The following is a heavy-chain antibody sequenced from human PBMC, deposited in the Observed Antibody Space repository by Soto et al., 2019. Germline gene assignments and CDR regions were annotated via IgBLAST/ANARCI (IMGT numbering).Heavy chain of an antibody. D-gene: IGHD1-26*01. J-gene: IGHJ6*02. Sequence: ASVKVSCKASGYTFTSYAMHWVRQAPGQRLEWMGWINAGNGNTKYSQKFQGRVTITRDTSASTAYMELSSLRSEDTAVYYCARDQGGNLRTYYYGMDVWGQGTTVTVSS. CDR3: ARDQGGNLRTYYYGMDV. V-gene: IGHV1-3*01. CDR2: INAGNGNT. CDR1: GYTFTSYA.